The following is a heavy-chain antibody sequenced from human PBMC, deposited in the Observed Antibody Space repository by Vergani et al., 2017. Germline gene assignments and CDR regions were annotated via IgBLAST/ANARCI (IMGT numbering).Heavy chain of an antibody. D-gene: IGHD3-9*01. CDR1: GYTFSNYY. Sequence: QVQVVQSGAEVKKSGASVKVFCKTSGYTFSNYYMHWVRQAPGQGLEWMGIINPSGGHTNYAQKCQGRVTMTRDTSTSTVYMELSSLRSEDTAIYYCARGDYGILTGYRYWGQGTLVTVSA. J-gene: IGHJ4*02. CDR3: ARGDYGILTGYRY. V-gene: IGHV1-46*03. CDR2: INPSGGHT.